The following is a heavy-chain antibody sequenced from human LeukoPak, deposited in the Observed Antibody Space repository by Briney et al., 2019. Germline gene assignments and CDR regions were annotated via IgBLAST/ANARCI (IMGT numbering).Heavy chain of an antibody. V-gene: IGHV3-74*01. Sequence: GGSLRLSCAASGFTFSSYWMHWVRQAPGKGLVWVSRINTDGSSTSYADSVKGRFTISRDNAENTLYLQMNSLRAEDTAVYYCVRITSGSYDNWGQGTLVTVSS. CDR2: INTDGSST. D-gene: IGHD1-26*01. CDR3: VRITSGSYDN. J-gene: IGHJ4*02. CDR1: GFTFSSYW.